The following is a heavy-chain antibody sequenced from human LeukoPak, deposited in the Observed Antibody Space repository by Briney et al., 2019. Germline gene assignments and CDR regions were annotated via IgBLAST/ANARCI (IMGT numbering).Heavy chain of an antibody. V-gene: IGHV3-49*03. CDR1: GFTFGDYA. D-gene: IGHD3-10*01. CDR2: IRSKRFGGTA. CDR3: ARDPYGSGQGFDY. Sequence: PGGSLRLSCTVSGFTFGDYAMSWFRQAPGKGLEWVGFIRSKRFGGTAEYAASVKGRFSISRDDSESIAYLQMNSLKTEDTAVYYCARDPYGSGQGFDYWGQGTLVTVSS. J-gene: IGHJ4*02.